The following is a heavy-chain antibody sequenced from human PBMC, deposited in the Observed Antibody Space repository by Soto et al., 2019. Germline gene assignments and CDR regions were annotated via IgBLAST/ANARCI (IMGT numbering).Heavy chain of an antibody. Sequence: SETLSLTCTVSGGSISSGGYYWSWIRQHPGKGLEWIGYIYYSGSTYYNPSLKSRVTISVDTSKNQFSLKLSSVTAADTAVYYCARVGGSSPTHNWFDPWGQGTLVTVSS. CDR3: ARVGGSSPTHNWFDP. V-gene: IGHV4-31*03. J-gene: IGHJ5*02. CDR1: GGSISSGGYY. D-gene: IGHD2-15*01. CDR2: IYYSGST.